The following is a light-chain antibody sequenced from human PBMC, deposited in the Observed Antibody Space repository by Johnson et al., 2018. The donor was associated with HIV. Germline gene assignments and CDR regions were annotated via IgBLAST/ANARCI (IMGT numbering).Light chain of an antibody. CDR2: ENN. Sequence: VLTQPPSVSAAPGQKVTISCSGSSSNIGNNYVSWYQQLPGTAPKLLIYENNKRPSGIPDRFSGSKSGTSATLGITGLQTGDGADYYYGTWDSSLSAVVFGTGTKVTVL. CDR3: GTWDSSLSAVV. V-gene: IGLV1-51*02. J-gene: IGLJ1*01. CDR1: SSNIGNNY.